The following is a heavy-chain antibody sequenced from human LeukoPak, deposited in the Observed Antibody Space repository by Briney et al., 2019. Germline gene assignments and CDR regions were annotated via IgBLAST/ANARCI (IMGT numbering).Heavy chain of an antibody. CDR2: IYVDDSDT. CDR3: VRHNDYYYMDV. J-gene: IGHJ6*03. Sequence: GESLKISCKGSGHSFTTYRIGWVRPMPGKGLEWMGIIYVDDSDTTYNPAFQGQVTISADKSINTAYLQWNSLQASDTAMYFCVRHNDYYYMDVWGKGTSVTVSS. CDR1: GHSFTTYR. V-gene: IGHV5-51*01.